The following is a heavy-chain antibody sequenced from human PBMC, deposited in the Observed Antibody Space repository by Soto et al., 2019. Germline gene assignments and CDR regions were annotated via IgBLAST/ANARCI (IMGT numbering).Heavy chain of an antibody. CDR3: ARDGSSSWSIHY. CDR1: GFTFSSYG. J-gene: IGHJ4*02. Sequence: QVQLVESGGGVVLTGRSLRLSCAASGFTFSSYGMHWVRQAPGKGLEWVAVIWYDGSNKYYADSVKGRFTISRDNSKNTLYLQMNSLRAEDTAVYYCARDGSSSWSIHYWGQGTLVTVSS. V-gene: IGHV3-33*01. CDR2: IWYDGSNK. D-gene: IGHD6-13*01.